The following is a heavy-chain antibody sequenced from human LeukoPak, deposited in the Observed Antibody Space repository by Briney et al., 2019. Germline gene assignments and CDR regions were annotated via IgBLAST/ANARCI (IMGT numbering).Heavy chain of an antibody. CDR2: ISDNGDNT. CDR1: GFTFSVHY. D-gene: IGHD1-26*01. Sequence: GGSLGLSCSASGFTFSVHYMHWVRQAPGKGLEYVSTISDNGDNTCYADSVKGRFIISRDNSKNTLYLQMNSLRVEDMAVYYCIKDLSGTWSFDYWGQGTLLIVSS. J-gene: IGHJ4*02. V-gene: IGHV3-64D*08. CDR3: IKDLSGTWSFDY.